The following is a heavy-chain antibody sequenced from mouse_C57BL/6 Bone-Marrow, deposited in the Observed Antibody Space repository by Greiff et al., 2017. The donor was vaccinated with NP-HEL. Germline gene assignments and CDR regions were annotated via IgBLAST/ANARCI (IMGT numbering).Heavy chain of an antibody. V-gene: IGHV5-16*01. CDR2: INYDGSST. D-gene: IGHD2-2*01. J-gene: IGHJ2*01. CDR3: ARDHGYGVDY. CDR1: GFTFSDYY. Sequence: EVKLEESEGGLVQPGSSMKLSCTASGFTFSDYYMAWVRQVPEKGLEWVANINYDGSSTYYLDSLKSRFIISRDNAKNILYLQMSSLKSEDTATYYCARDHGYGVDYWGQGTTLTVSS.